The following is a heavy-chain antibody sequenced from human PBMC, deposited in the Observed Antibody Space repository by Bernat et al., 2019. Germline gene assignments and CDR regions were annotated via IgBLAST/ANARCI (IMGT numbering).Heavy chain of an antibody. D-gene: IGHD6-6*01. CDR3: ARAYSSSSLRWWTLDY. Sequence: QVQLVESGGGVVQPGRSLRLSCAASGFTFSSYGMHWVRQAPGKGLEWVAVIWYDGSNKYYADSVKGRFTISRDNSKITLYLQMNSLRAEDTAVYYCARAYSSSSLRWWTLDYWGQGTLVTVSS. V-gene: IGHV3-33*01. CDR1: GFTFSSYG. CDR2: IWYDGSNK. J-gene: IGHJ4*02.